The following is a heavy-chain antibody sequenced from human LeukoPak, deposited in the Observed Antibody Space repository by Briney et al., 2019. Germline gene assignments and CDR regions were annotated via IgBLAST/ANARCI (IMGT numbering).Heavy chain of an antibody. J-gene: IGHJ4*02. CDR3: TSNLYCSTSSCYTLDN. CDR2: IKSKSERGTT. D-gene: IGHD2-2*02. Sequence: GGSLRLSCAASGFTFSNGWMSRVRQAPGKGLEWVGRIKSKSERGTTDYAAPVKGRFTISRDGSTNTVYLHMNSLKTEDTAVYFCTSNLYCSTSSCYTLDNSGEGTLV. CDR1: GFTFSNGW. V-gene: IGHV3-15*01.